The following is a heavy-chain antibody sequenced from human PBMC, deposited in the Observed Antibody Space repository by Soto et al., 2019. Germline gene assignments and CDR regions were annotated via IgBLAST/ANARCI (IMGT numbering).Heavy chain of an antibody. CDR1: GGSISSSSFY. Sequence: SETLSLTCTVSGGSISSSSFYWSWVRQSPGKGLEWIGEINHSGSTNYNPSLKSRVIISVDTSKNQFSLKLSSVTAADTAVYYCARVDYGGNSDDYWGRGTLVTVSS. V-gene: IGHV4-39*07. J-gene: IGHJ4*02. CDR3: ARVDYGGNSDDY. D-gene: IGHD4-17*01. CDR2: INHSGST.